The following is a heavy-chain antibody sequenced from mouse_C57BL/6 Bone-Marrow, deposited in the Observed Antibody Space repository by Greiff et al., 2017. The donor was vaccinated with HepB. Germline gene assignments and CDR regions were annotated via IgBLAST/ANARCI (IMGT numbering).Heavy chain of an antibody. V-gene: IGHV7-3*01. J-gene: IGHJ2*01. CDR1: GFTFTDYY. CDR3: ARYGGYGSSYLYYFDY. D-gene: IGHD1-1*01. Sequence: EVQGVESGGGLVQPGGSLSLSCAASGFTFTDYYMSWVRQPPGKALEWLGFIRNKANGYTTEYSASGKGRFTISRDNSQSILYLQMTALRAEDSATYYCARYGGYGSSYLYYFDYWGQGTTLTVSS. CDR2: IRNKANGYTT.